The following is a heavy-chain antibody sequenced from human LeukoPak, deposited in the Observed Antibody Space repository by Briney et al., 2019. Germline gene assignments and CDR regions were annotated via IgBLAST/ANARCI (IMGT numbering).Heavy chain of an antibody. J-gene: IGHJ4*02. CDR1: GYIFTIYG. CDR2: ISAHYGNT. CDR3: AIDFFHGHCSGLSCFLLDY. Sequence: ASVKVSCKASGYIFTIYGISWVRQAPGQGLEWMGWISAHYGNTNYAQKFQGRLTMTTDTSTNTAYMELMSLIPDDTAVYYCAIDFFHGHCSGLSCFLLDYWGQGSLVTVSS. D-gene: IGHD2-15*01. V-gene: IGHV1-18*01.